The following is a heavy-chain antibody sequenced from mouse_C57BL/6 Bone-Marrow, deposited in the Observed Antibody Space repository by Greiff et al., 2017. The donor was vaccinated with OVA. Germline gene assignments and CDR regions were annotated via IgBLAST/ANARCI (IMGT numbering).Heavy chain of an antibody. J-gene: IGHJ2*01. V-gene: IGHV1-15*01. CDR1: GYTFTDYE. CDR2: IDPETGGT. CDR3: TRDGGEYYGSSYLY. D-gene: IGHD1-1*01. Sequence: VQVVESGAELVRPGASVTLSCKASGYTFTDYEMHWVKQTPVHGLEWIGAIDPETGGTAYNQKFKGKAILTADKSSSTAYMELRSLTSEDSAVYYCTRDGGEYYGSSYLYRGQGTTLTVSS.